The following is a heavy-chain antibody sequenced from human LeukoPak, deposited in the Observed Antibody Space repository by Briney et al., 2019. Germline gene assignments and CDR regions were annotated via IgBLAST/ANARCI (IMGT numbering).Heavy chain of an antibody. V-gene: IGHV1-2*02. J-gene: IGHJ3*02. CDR2: INPNSGGT. CDR3: ARETGDDAFDI. D-gene: IGHD2-8*02. CDR1: GFTFTAYD. Sequence: ASVKASCKASGFTFTAYDIHWVRQAPGQGLEWMGWINPNSGGTNYAQRFQGRVTMTRDTSISTAYMELSRLRSDDTAVYYCARETGDDAFDIWGQGTMVTVSS.